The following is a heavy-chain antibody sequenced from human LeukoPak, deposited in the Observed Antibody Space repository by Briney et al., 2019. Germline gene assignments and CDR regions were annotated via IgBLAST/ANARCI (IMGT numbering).Heavy chain of an antibody. D-gene: IGHD3-10*01. CDR2: IYYSGST. Sequence: SETLSLICTVSGGSISNYYWSWIRQPPGKGLEWIGYIYYSGSTNYNPSLRSRVTISIGTSKNQFSLKLSSVTAADTAVYYCARDGYYYGSGRYYGLDYWGQGTLVTVSS. J-gene: IGHJ4*02. V-gene: IGHV4-59*01. CDR3: ARDGYYYGSGRYYGLDY. CDR1: GGSISNYY.